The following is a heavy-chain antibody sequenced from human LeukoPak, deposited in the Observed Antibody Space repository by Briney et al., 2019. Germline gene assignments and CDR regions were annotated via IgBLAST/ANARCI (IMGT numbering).Heavy chain of an antibody. J-gene: IGHJ4*02. CDR2: INSEGSST. V-gene: IGHV3-74*01. Sequence: GGSLRLSCAASGFTFSSYWIHWVRQAPGKGLVWVSRINSEGSSTSYADSVKGRFTISRDNAKNTLYLQMNSLRVEDTAVYYCAKNGVIVGVVASDYWGQGTLVTVSS. CDR1: GFTFSSYW. CDR3: AKNGVIVGVVASDY. D-gene: IGHD2-21*01.